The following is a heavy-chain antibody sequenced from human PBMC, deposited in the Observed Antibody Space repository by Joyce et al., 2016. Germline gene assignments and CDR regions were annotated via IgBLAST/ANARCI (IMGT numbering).Heavy chain of an antibody. CDR2: INHSGST. V-gene: IGHV4-34*02. CDR1: GGSFSGYY. Sequence: QVQMQQWGAGLLKPSETLSLTCGLYGGSFSGYYWSWIRQPPGKGLEWIGEINHSGSTNYRPALRSRVTISVDMSKNQFSLKLRSVTAADTAVYYCARGDASGSYLYLYYGMDVWGQGTTVTVSS. J-gene: IGHJ6*02. CDR3: ARGDASGSYLYLYYGMDV. D-gene: IGHD3-10*01.